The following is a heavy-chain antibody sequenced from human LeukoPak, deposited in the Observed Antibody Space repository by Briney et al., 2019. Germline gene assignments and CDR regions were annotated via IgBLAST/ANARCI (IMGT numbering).Heavy chain of an antibody. CDR2: ISSSSSYI. Sequence: GGSLRLSCAASGFTFSSYSMNWVRQAPGKGLEWVSSISSSSSYIYYADSVKGRFTISRDNAKNSLYLQMNSLRAEDTAVYYCARDNAISSGRNFDYWGQGTLVTVSS. D-gene: IGHD6-19*01. CDR3: ARDNAISSGRNFDY. J-gene: IGHJ4*02. V-gene: IGHV3-21*01. CDR1: GFTFSSYS.